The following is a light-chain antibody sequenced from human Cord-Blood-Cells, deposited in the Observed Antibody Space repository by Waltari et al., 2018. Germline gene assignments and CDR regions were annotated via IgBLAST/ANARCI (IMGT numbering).Light chain of an antibody. J-gene: IGLJ3*02. CDR3: QVWDSSSDHPV. CDR2: YDS. Sequence: SYVLTQPPSVSVAPGKTARITCGGNNIGSKSVHWYQQKPGQAPVLVIYYDSDRPSGIPERFSGSNSGNTATLTISRVEAGDEADDYWQVWDSSSDHPVFGGGTKLTVL. CDR1: NIGSKS. V-gene: IGLV3-21*04.